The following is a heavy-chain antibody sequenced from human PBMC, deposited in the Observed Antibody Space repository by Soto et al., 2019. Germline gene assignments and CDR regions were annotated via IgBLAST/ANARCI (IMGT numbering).Heavy chain of an antibody. CDR1: GYSFTNCW. J-gene: IGHJ3*02. D-gene: IGHD2-15*01. V-gene: IGHV5-51*01. CDR3: GYCSGGGMNGFDI. CDR2: IYPGDSDT. Sequence: PGESLKISCKGSGYSFTNCWIGWVRQMPGKGLEWMGIIYPGDSDTRYGPSFQGQVTISADKSISTAYLQWSSLKASDTAMYYCGYCSGGGMNGFDIWGQGTMVTVSS.